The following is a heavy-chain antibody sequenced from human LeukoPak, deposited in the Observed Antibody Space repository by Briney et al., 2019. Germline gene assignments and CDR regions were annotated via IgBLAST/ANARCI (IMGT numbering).Heavy chain of an antibody. V-gene: IGHV3-7*04. CDR1: GFTFSSYW. Sequence: GGSLRLSCAASGFTFSSYWMIWVRQAPGKGLEWVANIKQDGSEKSYVDSVKGRFTISRDNAKNSLYLQMNSLRAEDTAVYFCARGGGLDVWGQGATVTVSS. CDR3: ARGGGLDV. J-gene: IGHJ6*02. CDR2: IKQDGSEK.